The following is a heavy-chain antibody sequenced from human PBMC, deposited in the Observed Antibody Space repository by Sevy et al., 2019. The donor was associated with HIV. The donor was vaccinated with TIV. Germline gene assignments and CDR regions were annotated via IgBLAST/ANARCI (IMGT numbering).Heavy chain of an antibody. CDR1: GFTFSSYW. J-gene: IGHJ4*02. CDR3: AKSSTVATVGARTPLNKGVDF. CDR2: IKHDRSEK. D-gene: IGHD5-12*01. V-gene: IGHV3-7*01. Sequence: GGSLRLSCAASGFTFSSYWMSWVRQAPGKGLEWVANIKHDRSEKYYVDSVKGRFTISRDNSKNALYLQMNSLRAEDTAVYYCAKSSTVATVGARTPLNKGVDFWGQGTLVTVSS.